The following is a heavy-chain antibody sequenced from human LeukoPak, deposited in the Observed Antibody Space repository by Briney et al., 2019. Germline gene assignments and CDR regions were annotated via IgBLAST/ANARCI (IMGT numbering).Heavy chain of an antibody. Sequence: PGGSLRLSCAGSGFTFSTYAMSWVRQAPGKGLEWVSAISGSAGNTYYADSVKGRFTNSRDNSKNTVYLQMNSLRAEDTAVYYCARDGGNSWDYWGQGTLVTVSS. CDR2: ISGSAGNT. J-gene: IGHJ4*02. CDR1: GFTFSTYA. CDR3: ARDGGNSWDY. D-gene: IGHD6-13*01. V-gene: IGHV3-23*01.